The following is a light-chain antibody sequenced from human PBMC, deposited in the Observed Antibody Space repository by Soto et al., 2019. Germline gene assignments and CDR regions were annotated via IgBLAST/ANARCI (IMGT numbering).Light chain of an antibody. V-gene: IGKV1-5*01. Sequence: DLQLTQSPSTLSASVGDRVTFTCRASQSISNWLAWYQQKPGKAPNLLIHDASSLESGVPSRFSGSGSGTEFTLTISSLQPDDFGTYYCQQYYSYCTFGQGTKVEIK. J-gene: IGKJ2*02. CDR3: QQYYSYCT. CDR1: QSISNW. CDR2: DAS.